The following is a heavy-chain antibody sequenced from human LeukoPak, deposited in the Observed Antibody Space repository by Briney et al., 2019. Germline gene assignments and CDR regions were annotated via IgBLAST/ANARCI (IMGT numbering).Heavy chain of an antibody. CDR1: GGSISSSSYY. CDR2: IYYSGST. D-gene: IGHD5-12*01. V-gene: IGHV4-39*01. CDR3: ARVNIVATFLLDY. J-gene: IGHJ4*02. Sequence: SETLSLTCTVSGGSISSSSYYWGWIRQPPGKGLEWIGSIYYSGSTYYNPSLKSRVTISVDTSKNQFSLKLSSVTAADTAVYYCARVNIVATFLLDYWGQGTLVTVSS.